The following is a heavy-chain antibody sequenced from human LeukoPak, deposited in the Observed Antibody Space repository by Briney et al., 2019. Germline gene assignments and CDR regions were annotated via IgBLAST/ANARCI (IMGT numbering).Heavy chain of an antibody. D-gene: IGHD2-15*01. CDR2: ISGSGGST. CDR1: GFTFSSYA. J-gene: IGHJ4*02. Sequence: GGSLRLSCAASGFTFSSYAMSWVRQAPGKGLEWVSAISGSGGSTYYADSVKGRFTISRDNSKNTLYLQMNSLRAEDTAVYYCAKVMLRVVAATRRSDYWGQGTLVTVSS. V-gene: IGHV3-23*01. CDR3: AKVMLRVVAATRRSDY.